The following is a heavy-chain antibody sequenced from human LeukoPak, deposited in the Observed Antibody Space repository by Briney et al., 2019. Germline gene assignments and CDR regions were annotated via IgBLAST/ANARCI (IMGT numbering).Heavy chain of an antibody. V-gene: IGHV1-46*01. CDR3: ARGLYCSSSTSCYDYGMDV. Sequence: ASVKVSCRASGYSFTNYYMHWVRQAPGQGLEWMGIINLIGGSTRYAQKFQGRVTMTRDTSTSTVYMELSSLRSEDTAVYYCARGLYCSSSTSCYDYGMDVWGQGTTVTVSS. D-gene: IGHD2-2*01. CDR2: INLIGGST. CDR1: GYSFTNYY. J-gene: IGHJ6*02.